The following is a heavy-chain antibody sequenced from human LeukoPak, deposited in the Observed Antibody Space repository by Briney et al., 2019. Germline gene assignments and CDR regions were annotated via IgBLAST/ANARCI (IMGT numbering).Heavy chain of an antibody. CDR2: ITPIFGTA. CDR1: GGTFSSYA. D-gene: IGHD5-18*01. CDR3: ARGLVRGYSYGLVSFDY. Sequence: SVKVSCKASGGTFSSYAISWVRQAPGQGLEWMGGITPIFGTANYAQKFQGRVTITADKSTSTAYMELSSLRSEDTAVYYCARGLVRGYSYGLVSFDYWGQGTLVTVSS. V-gene: IGHV1-69*06. J-gene: IGHJ4*02.